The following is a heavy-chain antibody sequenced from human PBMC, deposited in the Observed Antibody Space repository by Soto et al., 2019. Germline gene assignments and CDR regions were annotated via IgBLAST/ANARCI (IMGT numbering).Heavy chain of an antibody. V-gene: IGHV4-31*03. J-gene: IGHJ5*02. Sequence: QVQLQESGPGLVRPSQTLSLTCTVSNGSIDNTVFFWNWIRQHPGRGLEWIGYISYSGKTFYNPSLQSRVSMSPDTSTNQFSRKLSSVTAADTAVYFCARHLSGDYPNANWFDPWGQGTLVTVSS. CDR2: ISYSGKT. CDR1: NGSIDNTVFF. D-gene: IGHD4-17*01. CDR3: ARHLSGDYPNANWFDP.